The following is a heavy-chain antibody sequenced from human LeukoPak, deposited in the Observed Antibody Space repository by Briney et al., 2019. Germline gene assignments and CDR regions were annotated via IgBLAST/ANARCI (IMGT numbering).Heavy chain of an antibody. CDR1: GFTFSIYG. CDR3: ASGYRSGPFCA. J-gene: IGHJ4*02. V-gene: IGHV3-48*01. D-gene: IGHD3-16*02. Sequence: GGSLRLSCAASGFTFSIYGISWVRQAPGKGLEWVSYISSSGSNSYHADSVKGRFSISRDNPKNSLYLQMNSLRAEDTDMYFCASGYRSGPFCAWGQGTLVTVSS. CDR2: ISSSGSNS.